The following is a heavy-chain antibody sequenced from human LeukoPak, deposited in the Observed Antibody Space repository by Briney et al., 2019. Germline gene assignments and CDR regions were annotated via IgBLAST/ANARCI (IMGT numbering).Heavy chain of an antibody. V-gene: IGHV1-18*01. J-gene: IGHJ4*02. CDR1: VYTFTTYR. D-gene: IGHD1-26*01. Sequence: GASVTVSFKSSVYTFTTYRISWVGQARGQGREGMGWISAYNDDAHYAQKLQGRVTMTTDTSTNTAYMELRSLRSDDTAVYYCARVGGGNYYYFDYWGQGTLVTVSS. CDR2: ISAYNDDA. CDR3: ARVGGGNYYYFDY.